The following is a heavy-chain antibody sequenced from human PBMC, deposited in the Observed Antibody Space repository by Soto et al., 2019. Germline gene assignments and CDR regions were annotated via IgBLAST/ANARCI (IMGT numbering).Heavy chain of an antibody. CDR3: ARDLYSSSWYGSYYYYGMDV. J-gene: IGHJ6*02. D-gene: IGHD6-13*01. CDR2: IIPIFGTA. CDR1: GGTFSSYA. V-gene: IGHV1-69*01. Sequence: QVQLVQSGAEVKKPGSSVKVSCKASGGTFSSYAISWVRQAPGQGLEWMGGIIPIFGTANYAQKFQGRVTITADESTRTAYLELSSLRSEDTAVYYCARDLYSSSWYGSYYYYGMDVWGQGTTVTVSS.